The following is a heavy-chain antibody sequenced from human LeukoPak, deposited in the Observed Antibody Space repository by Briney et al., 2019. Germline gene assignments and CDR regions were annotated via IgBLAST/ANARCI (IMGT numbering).Heavy chain of an antibody. CDR1: GYTFTSYA. V-gene: IGHV7-4-1*02. CDR2: INPNTGNP. Sequence: ASVKVSCKASGYTFTSYALNWVRQAPGQGLEWMGWINPNTGNPTYAQGFTGRFVFSLDTSVSTAYLQISSLKAEDTAVYYCVRVGNGYIAVPGTRLDYWGQGTLVTVSS. CDR3: VRVGNGYIAVPGTRLDY. D-gene: IGHD6-19*01. J-gene: IGHJ4*02.